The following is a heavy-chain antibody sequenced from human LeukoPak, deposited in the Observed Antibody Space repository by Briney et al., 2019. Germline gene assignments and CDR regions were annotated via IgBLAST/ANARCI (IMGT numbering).Heavy chain of an antibody. V-gene: IGHV4-34*01. CDR1: GGSFSGYY. CDR2: INHSGST. Sequence: SETLSLTCAVYGGSFSGYYWSWIRQPPGKGLEWIGEINHSGSTNYNPSLKSRVTISVDTSKNQFSLKLSSVTAEDTAVYYCAKDQLLLWFGELGGWGQGTLVTVSS. J-gene: IGHJ4*02. CDR3: AKDQLLLWFGELGG. D-gene: IGHD3-10*01.